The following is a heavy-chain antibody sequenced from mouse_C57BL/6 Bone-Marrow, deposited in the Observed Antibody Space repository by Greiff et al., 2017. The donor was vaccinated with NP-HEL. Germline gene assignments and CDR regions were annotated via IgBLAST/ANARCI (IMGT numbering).Heavy chain of an antibody. V-gene: IGHV14-3*01. D-gene: IGHD2-5*01. J-gene: IGHJ2*01. Sequence: VRRQHPLAELVRPGASVKLSCTASGFNIKNTYMHWLKQRPKQGLEWIGRIDPANGNTKYAPKFQGKATITADTSSNTAYLQLSSLTSEDTAIYYCAPYSNYNYWGQGTTLTVSS. CDR1: GFNIKNTY. CDR2: IDPANGNT. CDR3: APYSNYNY.